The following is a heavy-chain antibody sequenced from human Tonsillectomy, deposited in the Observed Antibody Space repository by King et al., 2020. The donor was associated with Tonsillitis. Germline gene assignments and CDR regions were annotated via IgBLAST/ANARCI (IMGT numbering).Heavy chain of an antibody. Sequence: QLVQSGGGVVQPGRSLRLSCAASGFTFSSYGMHWVRQAPGKGLEWVAVISYDGSNKHYADSVKGRFTISRDISKNTLYLQMNSLRAEDTAVYYCAKSYGSGSYWYHYGMDVWGQGTTVTVSS. CDR2: ISYDGSNK. V-gene: IGHV3-30*18. CDR1: GFTFSSYG. CDR3: AKSYGSGSYWYHYGMDV. J-gene: IGHJ6*02. D-gene: IGHD3-10*01.